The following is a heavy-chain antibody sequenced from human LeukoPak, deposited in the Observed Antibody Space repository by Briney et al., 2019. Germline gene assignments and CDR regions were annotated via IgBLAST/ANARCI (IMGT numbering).Heavy chain of an antibody. CDR2: INHSGST. J-gene: IGHJ5*02. D-gene: IGHD2-2*01. V-gene: IGHV4-34*01. CDR3: ARVRGWRGYGCSSTSCPDNWFDP. Sequence: SETLSLTCAVYGGSLSGYYWSWIRQPPGKGLEWIGEINHSGSTNYNPSLKSRVTISVDTSKNQFSLKLSSVTAADTAVYYCARVRGWRGYGCSSTSCPDNWFDPWGQGTLVTVSS. CDR1: GGSLSGYY.